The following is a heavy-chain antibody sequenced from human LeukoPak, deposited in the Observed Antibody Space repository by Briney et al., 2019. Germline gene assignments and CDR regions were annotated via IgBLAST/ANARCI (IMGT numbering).Heavy chain of an antibody. D-gene: IGHD5-18*01. CDR2: IYYTGST. CDR3: AGDDGYPAPFDY. CDR1: GGSMKSYY. J-gene: IGHJ4*02. V-gene: IGHV4-59*01. Sequence: ASETLSLTCNVSGGSMKSYYWSWIRQPPGKGLVWIGYIYYTGSTTYNPSLNSRVTISLDTSKNQFSLNLRSVTAADTAVYFCAGDDGYPAPFDYWGQGTLVTVSS.